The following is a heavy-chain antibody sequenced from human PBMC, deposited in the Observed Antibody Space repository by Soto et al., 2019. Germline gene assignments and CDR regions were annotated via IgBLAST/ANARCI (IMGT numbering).Heavy chain of an antibody. V-gene: IGHV4-34*01. CDR3: ASLTTGFDD. J-gene: IGHJ4*02. CDR2: INHSGST. CDR1: GGSFSGYY. Sequence: SETLSLTCAVYGGSFSGYYWSWIRQPPGKGLEWIGEINHSGSTNYNPSLKSRVTISVDTSKNQFSLKLSSVTAADTAVYYCASLTTGFDDWGQGTLVTVSS. D-gene: IGHD3-3*01.